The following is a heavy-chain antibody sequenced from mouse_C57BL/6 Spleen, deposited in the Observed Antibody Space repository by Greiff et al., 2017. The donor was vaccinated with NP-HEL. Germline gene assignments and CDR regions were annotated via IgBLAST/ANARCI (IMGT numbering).Heavy chain of an antibody. Sequence: EVKLEESGGGLVQPGGSLKLSCAASGFTFSDYYMYWVRQTPEKRLEWVAYISNGGGSTYYPDTVKGRFTISRDNAKNTLYLQMSRLKSEDTAMYYCARQGGDGYYRDYAMDYWGQGTSVTVSS. J-gene: IGHJ4*01. CDR1: GFTFSDYY. CDR3: ARQGGDGYYRDYAMDY. CDR2: ISNGGGST. V-gene: IGHV5-12*01. D-gene: IGHD2-3*01.